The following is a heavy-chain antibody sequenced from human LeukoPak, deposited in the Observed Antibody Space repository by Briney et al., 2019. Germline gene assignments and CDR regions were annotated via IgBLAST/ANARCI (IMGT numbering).Heavy chain of an antibody. D-gene: IGHD6-13*01. CDR3: ARDPYSSSWYSYYYYGMDV. V-gene: IGHV1-46*01. CDR1: GYTFTSYY. Sequence: ASVKVSCKASGYTFTSYYMHWVRQAPGQGLEWMGIINPSGGSTSYAQKLQGRVTMTRDTSTSTVYMELSSLRSEDTAVYYCARDPYSSSWYSYYYYGMDVWGQGTTVTVSS. CDR2: INPSGGST. J-gene: IGHJ6*02.